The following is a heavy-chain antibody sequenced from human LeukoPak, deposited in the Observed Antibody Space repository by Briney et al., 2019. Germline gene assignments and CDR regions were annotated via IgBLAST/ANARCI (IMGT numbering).Heavy chain of an antibody. Sequence: GGSLRLSCAASGFTFDDYGMSWVRQAPGKGPEWVSGINWNGGSTGYADSVKGRFTISRDNAKNSLYLQMNSLRAEDTALYHCARQGDYDTLYAFDIWGQGTMVTVSS. CDR3: ARQGDYDTLYAFDI. CDR2: INWNGGST. J-gene: IGHJ3*02. V-gene: IGHV3-20*01. D-gene: IGHD3-9*01. CDR1: GFTFDDYG.